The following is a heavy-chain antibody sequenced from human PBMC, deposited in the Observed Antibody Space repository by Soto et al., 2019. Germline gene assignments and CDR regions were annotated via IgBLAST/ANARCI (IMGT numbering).Heavy chain of an antibody. CDR1: GGTFSSYA. V-gene: IGHV1-69*01. CDR3: AKSGSYSSGWGWGYGMDV. CDR2: IIPIFGTA. Sequence: QVQLVQSGAEVKKPGSSVKVSCKASGGTFSSYAISWVRQAPGQGLEWMGGIIPIFGTANYAQKFQGRVTITADESTSTAYMELSSLRSEDTAVYYCAKSGSYSSGWGWGYGMDVWGQGTTVTVSS. D-gene: IGHD6-19*01. J-gene: IGHJ6*02.